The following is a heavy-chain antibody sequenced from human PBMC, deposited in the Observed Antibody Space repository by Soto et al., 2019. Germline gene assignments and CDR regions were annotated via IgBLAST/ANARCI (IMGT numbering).Heavy chain of an antibody. CDR1: GGTFKNYA. D-gene: IGHD5-12*01. V-gene: IGHV1-69*01. CDR3: AREVTVASYSFDF. J-gene: IGHJ4*02. Sequence: QVQLVQSGAEVKRPGSSVQVSCKASGGTFKNYALSWVRQAPGQGLEWMGGIIPIFNSANYAQKLQGRVTITADDSTSTAYMELRSLRPDDTAVYYCAREVTVASYSFDFWGQGTLVTVSS. CDR2: IIPIFNSA.